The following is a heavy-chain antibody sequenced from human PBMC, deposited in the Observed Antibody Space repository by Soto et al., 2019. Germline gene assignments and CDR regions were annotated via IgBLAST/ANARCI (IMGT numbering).Heavy chain of an antibody. Sequence: PGGSLRLSCAASGFTFSSYWMHWVRQAPGKGLVWVSRINSDGSSTSYADSVKGRFTISRDNAKNTLYLQMNSLRAEDTAVYYCARVETEYSSSWCMGYSGQGTLVTVST. D-gene: IGHD6-13*01. J-gene: IGHJ4*02. CDR2: INSDGSST. CDR1: GFTFSSYW. V-gene: IGHV3-74*01. CDR3: ARVETEYSSSWCMGY.